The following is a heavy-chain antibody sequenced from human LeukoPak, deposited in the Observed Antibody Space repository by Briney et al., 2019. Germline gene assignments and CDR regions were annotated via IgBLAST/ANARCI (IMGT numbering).Heavy chain of an antibody. CDR2: IKQDGNEK. Sequence: GGSLRLSCVVSGFTLSNYWMSWVRQAPGKGLEWVAIIKQDGNEKYYVDSVKGRFAISRDSAKNSLYLQMNSLRAEDTALYYCVRRQGSGYWGQGTLVSVSS. CDR3: VRRQGSGY. J-gene: IGHJ4*02. D-gene: IGHD3-10*01. V-gene: IGHV3-7*03. CDR1: GFTLSNYW.